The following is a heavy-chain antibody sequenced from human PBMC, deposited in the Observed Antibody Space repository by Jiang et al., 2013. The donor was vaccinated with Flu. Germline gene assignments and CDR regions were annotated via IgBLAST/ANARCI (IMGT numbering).Heavy chain of an antibody. CDR2: IKSKSGTT. Sequence: GLVXPGGSLRLSCAGSGFSFSDAWMSWVRQAPGKGLEWVGLIKSKSGTTEYAAPVKGRFTISRDDSRNMLYLQMNSLKTEDTAVYYCRATGQWGQGTLVIVSS. D-gene: IGHD5-24*01. V-gene: IGHV3-15*01. CDR3: RATGQ. J-gene: IGHJ4*02. CDR1: GFSFSDAW.